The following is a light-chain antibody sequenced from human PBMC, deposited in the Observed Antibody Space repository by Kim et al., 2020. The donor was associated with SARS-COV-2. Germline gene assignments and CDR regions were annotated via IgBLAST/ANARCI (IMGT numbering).Light chain of an antibody. CDR3: QQRSNWPRT. J-gene: IGKJ1*01. CDR1: QTVSSY. CDR2: DTS. V-gene: IGKV3-11*01. Sequence: LSLGERATLSCRASQTVSSYLAWYQQKPGQAPRLRIYDTSNRATGIPARFSGSGSGTDFTLTISSLEPEDFAVYYCQQRSNWPRTFGQGTKVEIK.